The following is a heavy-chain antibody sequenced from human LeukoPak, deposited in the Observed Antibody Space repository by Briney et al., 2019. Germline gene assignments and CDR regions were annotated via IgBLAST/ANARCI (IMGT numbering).Heavy chain of an antibody. V-gene: IGHV3-74*01. CDR2: INGDGSTT. Sequence: PGGSLRLSCAGSGFILSQFWMQWVRQVPGKGLVWVSRINGDGSTTNYVDSVKGRFTISRDNSKNTLYLQMNSLRAEDTAVYYCARMDIAGTYDAFDIRGQGTMVTVSS. D-gene: IGHD6-13*01. CDR3: ARMDIAGTYDAFDI. J-gene: IGHJ3*02. CDR1: GFILSQFW.